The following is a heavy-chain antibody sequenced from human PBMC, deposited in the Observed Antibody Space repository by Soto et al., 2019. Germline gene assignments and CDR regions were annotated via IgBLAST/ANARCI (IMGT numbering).Heavy chain of an antibody. J-gene: IGHJ4*02. CDR3: ARDGGRHSGGIDY. CDR2: IIPIFGTA. V-gene: IGHV1-69*01. D-gene: IGHD1-26*01. Sequence: QVQLVQSGAEVKKPGSSVKVSCKASGGTFSSYSINWVRQAPGQGLEWMGEIIPIFGTANYAQKFQGRVTMTADESTSTAYMELRSLRSEDTGVYSCARDGGRHSGGIDYWGQGTLVTVSS. CDR1: GGTFSSYS.